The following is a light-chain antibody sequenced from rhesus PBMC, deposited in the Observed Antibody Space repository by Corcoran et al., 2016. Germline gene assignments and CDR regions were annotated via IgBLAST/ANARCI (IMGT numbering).Light chain of an antibody. CDR2: EVS. Sequence: QSAPTQPPSVSGSTGQSVTISRTGTNSNIGYYNHVSWYQQRPGKVPRLIISEVSARPSGVSNRISGSKSGNTASLTISGLQAEDEADYFCCSYTTSGTFVFGFGTRLTVL. J-gene: IGLJ1*01. CDR1: NSNIGYYNH. CDR3: CSYTTSGTFV. V-gene: IGLV2S7*01.